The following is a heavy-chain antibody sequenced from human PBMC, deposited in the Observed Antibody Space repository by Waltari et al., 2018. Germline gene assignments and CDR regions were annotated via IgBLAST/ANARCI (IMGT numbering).Heavy chain of an antibody. J-gene: IGHJ4*02. D-gene: IGHD6-13*01. V-gene: IGHV3-33*01. CDR1: GFTFSRNA. Sequence: QVQLVESGGGVVQPGRSLRLSCAASGFTFSRNAMHWVRQAPGKGVEWVAVMWYDGSNKYYADSVKGRFTISRDNSKNTLYLQMNSLRAEDTAVYYCARDLGRAAAGTFDHWGQGTLVTVSS. CDR3: ARDLGRAAAGTFDH. CDR2: MWYDGSNK.